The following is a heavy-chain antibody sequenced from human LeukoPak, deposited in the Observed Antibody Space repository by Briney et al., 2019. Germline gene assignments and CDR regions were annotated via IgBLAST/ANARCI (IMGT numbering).Heavy chain of an antibody. CDR1: RFIFSTYL. CDR2: IKYDGNEK. D-gene: IGHD7-27*01. J-gene: IGHJ4*02. Sequence: PGGSPRLSSAASRFIFSTYLMSCVRQAPHKGRGWVATIKYDGNEKYYVDSVRGRFTISTDNAKNSLYLQMHSLTAEDTAVFYCVRESFSRGDFNWGQGTLVSVSS. CDR3: VRESFSRGDFN. V-gene: IGHV3-7*01.